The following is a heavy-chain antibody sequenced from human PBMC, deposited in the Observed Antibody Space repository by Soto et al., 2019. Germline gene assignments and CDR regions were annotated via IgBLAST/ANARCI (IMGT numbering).Heavy chain of an antibody. D-gene: IGHD4-17*01. V-gene: IGHV5-51*01. CDR3: ARHSGDQGGNYFDY. Sequence: GEPLNFSCKASAYSFTTHSTVWLRPLPGKGLEWMGIIYPGDSDTRYSPSFQGQVTISADKSISTAYLQWSSLKASDTAMYYCARHSGDQGGNYFDYWGQGALVTVSS. CDR1: AYSFTTHS. CDR2: IYPGDSDT. J-gene: IGHJ4*02.